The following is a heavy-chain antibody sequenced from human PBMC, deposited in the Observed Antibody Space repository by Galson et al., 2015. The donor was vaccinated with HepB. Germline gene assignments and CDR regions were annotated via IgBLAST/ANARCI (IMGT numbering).Heavy chain of an antibody. J-gene: IGHJ2*01. CDR1: GYTFTSYY. CDR2: INPSGGST. D-gene: IGHD2-21*02. Sequence: SVKVSCKASGYTFTSYYMHWVRQAPGQGLEWMGIINPSGGSTSYAQKLQGRVTMTRDTSTSTVYMELSSLRSEDTAVYYCARGEDIVVVTAIDPGWYVDLWGRGTLVTVSS. CDR3: ARGEDIVVVTAIDPGWYVDL. V-gene: IGHV1-46*04.